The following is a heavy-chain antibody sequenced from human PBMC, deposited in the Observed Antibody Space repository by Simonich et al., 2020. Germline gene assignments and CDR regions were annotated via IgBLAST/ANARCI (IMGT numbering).Heavy chain of an antibody. J-gene: IGHJ3*02. CDR1: GYTFTGYY. CDR3: ARVRFEAFDI. V-gene: IGHV1-2*02. CDR2: NNPNSGGK. Sequence: QVQLVQSGAEVKKPGASVKVSCKASGYTFTGYYMHWVRQAPVQGLEGMGWNNPNSGGKNYAQKFQGRVTRTRDTSISTAYMELSRLRSDDTAVYYCARVRFEAFDIWGQGTMVTVSS.